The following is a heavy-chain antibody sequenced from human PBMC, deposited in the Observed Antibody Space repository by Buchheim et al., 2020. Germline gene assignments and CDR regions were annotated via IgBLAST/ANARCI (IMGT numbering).Heavy chain of an antibody. CDR2: IYTSGST. CDR3: ARSGRGYTTVTTGFDY. V-gene: IGHV4-61*02. D-gene: IGHD4-17*01. CDR1: GGSISSGSYY. J-gene: IGHJ4*02. Sequence: QVQLQESGPGLVKPSQTLSLTCTVSGGSISSGSYYWSWIRQPAGKGLEWIGRIYTSGSTNYNPSPKSRVTISVDTSKNQFSLKLSSVTAADTAVYYCARSGRGYTTVTTGFDYWGQGTL.